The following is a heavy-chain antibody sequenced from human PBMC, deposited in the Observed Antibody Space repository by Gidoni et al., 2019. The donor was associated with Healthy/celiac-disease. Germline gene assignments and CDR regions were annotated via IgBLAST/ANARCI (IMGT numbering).Heavy chain of an antibody. Sequence: QLQLQESGPGLVKPSETLSLPCTVSGGSISSSSYYWGWIRQPPGKGLEWIGSIYYSGSTYYNPSLKSRVTISVDTSKNQFSLKLSSVTAADTAVYYCARGATGADAFDIWGQGTMVTVSS. J-gene: IGHJ3*02. CDR2: IYYSGST. V-gene: IGHV4-39*01. CDR3: ARGATGADAFDI. D-gene: IGHD1-1*01. CDR1: GGSISSSSYY.